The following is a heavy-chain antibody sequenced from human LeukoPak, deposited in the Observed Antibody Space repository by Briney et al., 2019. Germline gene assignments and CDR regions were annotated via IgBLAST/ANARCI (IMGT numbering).Heavy chain of an antibody. D-gene: IGHD3-10*01. CDR2: IYHSGST. J-gene: IGHJ6*02. Sequence: SETLSLTCTVSGGSISSGGYYWSWIRQPPGKGLEWIVYIYHSGSTYYNPSLKSRVTISVDTSKNQFSLKLSSVTAADTAVYYCAILRGPMVRGVIRDYYYYGMDVWGQGTTVTVSS. CDR1: GGSISSGGYY. V-gene: IGHV4-30-2*05. CDR3: AILRGPMVRGVIRDYYYYGMDV.